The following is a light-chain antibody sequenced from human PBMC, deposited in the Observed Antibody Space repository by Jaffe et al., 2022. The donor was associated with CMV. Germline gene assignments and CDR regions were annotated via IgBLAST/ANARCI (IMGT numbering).Light chain of an antibody. CDR2: SNN. CDR1: SSNIVRNP. J-gene: IGLJ3*02. V-gene: IGLV1-44*01. Sequence: QSVLTQPPSASGTPGQRVTISCSGSSSNIVRNPVNWYQQLPGTAPKLLIYSNNQRPSGVPDRFSGSKSGTSASLAISGLQSEDETDYYCATWDDSLNGPVFGGGTKLTVL. CDR3: ATWDDSLNGPV.